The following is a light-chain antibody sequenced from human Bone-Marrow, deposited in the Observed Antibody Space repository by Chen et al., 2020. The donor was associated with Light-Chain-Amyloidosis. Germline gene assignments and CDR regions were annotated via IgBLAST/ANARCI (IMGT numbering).Light chain of an antibody. V-gene: IGLV3-21*02. CDR1: KIGSTS. Sequence: SSVLTQPSSVAVAPGQTATIACGGNKIGSTSVHWYQQTPGQAPLLVVYDDSDRPSGIPERLSGSNSGNTATLTISRVEAGDEADYYCQVWDRSSDRPVFGGGTKLTVL. CDR3: QVWDRSSDRPV. J-gene: IGLJ3*02. CDR2: DDS.